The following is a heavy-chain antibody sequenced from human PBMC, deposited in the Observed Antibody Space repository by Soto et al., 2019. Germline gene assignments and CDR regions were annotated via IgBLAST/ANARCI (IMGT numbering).Heavy chain of an antibody. CDR3: ASHTYYDILTGYGNYYYYYGMDV. Sequence: QVQLVQSGAEVKKPGSSVKVSCKASGGTFSSYAISWVRQAPGQGLEWMGGIIPIFGTANYAQKFQGRVTITADESTSKAYMELSSLRSEDTAVYYCASHTYYDILTGYGNYYYYYGMDVWGQGTTVTVSS. D-gene: IGHD3-9*01. J-gene: IGHJ6*02. V-gene: IGHV1-69*12. CDR2: IIPIFGTA. CDR1: GGTFSSYA.